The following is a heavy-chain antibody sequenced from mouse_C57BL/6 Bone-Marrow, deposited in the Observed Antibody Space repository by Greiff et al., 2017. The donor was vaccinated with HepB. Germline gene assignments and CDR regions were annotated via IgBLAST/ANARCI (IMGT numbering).Heavy chain of an antibody. V-gene: IGHV1-50*01. D-gene: IGHD2-12*01. Sequence: QVQLQQPGAELVKPGASVKLSCKASGYTFTSYWMQWVKQRPGQGLEWIGEIDPSDSYTNYNQKFKGKATLTVDTSSSTAYMQLSSLTSEDSAVYYCARWRVTHFDVWGTGTTVTVSS. J-gene: IGHJ1*03. CDR2: IDPSDSYT. CDR3: ARWRVTHFDV. CDR1: GYTFTSYW.